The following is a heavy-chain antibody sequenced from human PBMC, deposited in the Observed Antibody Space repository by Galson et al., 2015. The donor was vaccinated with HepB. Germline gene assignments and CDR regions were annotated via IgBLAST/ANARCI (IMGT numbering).Heavy chain of an antibody. CDR3: ARDLGTPPNIDRKDF. V-gene: IGHV1-2*02. CDR1: GYTFTGYY. CDR2: LNPNSGDT. Sequence: SVKVSCKASGYTFTGYYIHWVRQAPGQGLEWMGWLNPNSGDTNYAPKFHGRVTVTRDMSTNTAYMELSSLRPDDTAVFYCARDLGTPPNIDRKDFWGQGTLVTVSS. J-gene: IGHJ4*02. D-gene: IGHD7-27*01.